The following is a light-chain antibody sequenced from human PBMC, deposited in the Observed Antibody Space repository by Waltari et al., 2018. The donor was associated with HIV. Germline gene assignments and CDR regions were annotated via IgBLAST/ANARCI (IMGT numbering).Light chain of an antibody. CDR2: DVT. CDR3: CSHAGTSSFVI. CDR1: SSDAGDYKY. J-gene: IGLJ2*01. Sequence: QSALTQPRSVSGSPGQSVTIPCTGTSSDAGDYKYVPWYQNHPGKAPKLIIYDVTERPSGVPDRFSGSKSGNTASLTISGLQAEDEADYFCCSHAGTSSFVIFGGGTKLTVL. V-gene: IGLV2-11*01.